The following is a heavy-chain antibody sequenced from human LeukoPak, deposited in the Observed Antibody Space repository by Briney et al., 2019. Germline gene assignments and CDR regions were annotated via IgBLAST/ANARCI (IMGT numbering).Heavy chain of an antibody. Sequence: PGGSLRLSCAASGFTVSSNHMSWVRKAPGKGQKWVSIIYSGGTTYYADSVKGRFTISRDNSKNTLYLQMNTLRAEDTAVYYCARDADYGGSPDAFDVWGRGTIVTVSS. CDR2: IYSGGTT. D-gene: IGHD4-23*01. J-gene: IGHJ3*01. V-gene: IGHV3-53*01. CDR1: GFTVSSNH. CDR3: ARDADYGGSPDAFDV.